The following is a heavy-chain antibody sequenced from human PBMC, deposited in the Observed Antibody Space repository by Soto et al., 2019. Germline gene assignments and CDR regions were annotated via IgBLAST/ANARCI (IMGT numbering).Heavy chain of an antibody. CDR3: VRDRYSSLGWFDP. CDR1: GDSVSSFSAA. J-gene: IGHJ5*02. Sequence: QTLSLTRVISGDSVSSFSAAWNWIRQSPAGGLECLGRTYYRARFFSDYAESGKSRIIINTDTSKNQFSLQLKSVTPEDTAVYYCVRDRYSSLGWFDPWGQGTPVTVSS. D-gene: IGHD3-16*01. V-gene: IGHV6-1*01. CDR2: TYYRARFFS.